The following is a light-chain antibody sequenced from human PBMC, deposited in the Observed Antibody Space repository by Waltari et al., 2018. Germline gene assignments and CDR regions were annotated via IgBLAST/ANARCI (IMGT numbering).Light chain of an antibody. V-gene: IGKV3-20*01. J-gene: IGKJ1*01. CDR2: GAS. CDR1: QSVSSSY. CDR3: QQYGSSPQT. Sequence: EIVLTQSPGTLSLSPGERATLSCRAIQSVSSSYLAWYQQKPGQAPRLLIYGASSRATGIPERFSGSGSGTDFTLTINRLEPEDFAVYYCQQYGSSPQTFGQGTKVEIK.